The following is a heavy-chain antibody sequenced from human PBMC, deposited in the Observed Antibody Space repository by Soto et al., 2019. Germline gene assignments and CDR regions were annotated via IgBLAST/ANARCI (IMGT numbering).Heavy chain of an antibody. D-gene: IGHD1-1*01. J-gene: IGHJ4*02. CDR3: ARDNSAANGVLDH. CDR1: GYTFTNYY. V-gene: IGHV1-46*04. CDR2: INPSARSA. Sequence: ASVKVSCKASGYTFTNYYLHWVRQAPGQGLEWVGMINPSARSASYAQKLRGRLTMGRDTSTTTVYMELSRLTFEDTAVYFCARDNSAANGVLDHWGQGTLVTVSS.